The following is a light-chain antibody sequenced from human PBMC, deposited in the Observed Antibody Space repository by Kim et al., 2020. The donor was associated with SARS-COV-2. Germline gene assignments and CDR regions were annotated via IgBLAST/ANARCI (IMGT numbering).Light chain of an antibody. CDR1: SGSIASNY. CDR2: EHN. V-gene: IGLV6-57*03. CDR3: QSYDISDVV. J-gene: IGLJ2*01. Sequence: GKTVTISCTRSSGSIASNYVPWYQQRPGRAPITVIYEHNQSPSGVPDRFSGSIDSSSNSASLTISGLKTEDEADYYCQSYDISDVVFGGGTQLTVL.